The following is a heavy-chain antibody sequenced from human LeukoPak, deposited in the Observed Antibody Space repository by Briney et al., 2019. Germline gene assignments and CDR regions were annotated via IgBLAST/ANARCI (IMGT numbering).Heavy chain of an antibody. Sequence: SETLSLTCTVSGDPVRTSNSYWGWIRQPPGKGLEWIGSMFYSGSTYYNPSLKSRVTISVDTSENQLSLRLSSVTAADTAVYYCARHPHYYFDNSARWGQGTLVTVSS. CDR3: ARHPHYYFDNSAR. D-gene: IGHD3-22*01. CDR1: GDPVRTSNSY. J-gene: IGHJ4*02. CDR2: MFYSGST. V-gene: IGHV4-39*01.